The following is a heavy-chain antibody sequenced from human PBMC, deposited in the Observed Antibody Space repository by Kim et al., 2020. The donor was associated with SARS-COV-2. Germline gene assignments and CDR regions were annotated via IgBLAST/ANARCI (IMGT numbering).Heavy chain of an antibody. D-gene: IGHD5-18*01. CDR2: ISYDGSNK. V-gene: IGHV3-30*18. CDR1: GFTFSSYG. CDR3: ANIEPASYGNGY. J-gene: IGHJ4*02. Sequence: GGSLRLSCAASGFTFSSYGMHWVRQAPGKGLEWVAVISYDGSNKYYADSVKGRFTISRDNSKNTLYLQMNSLRAEDTAVYYCANIEPASYGNGYWGQGTLVTVSS.